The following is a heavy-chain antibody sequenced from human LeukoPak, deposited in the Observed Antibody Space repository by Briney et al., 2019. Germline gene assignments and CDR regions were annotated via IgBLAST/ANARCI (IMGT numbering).Heavy chain of an antibody. V-gene: IGHV3-30*03. D-gene: IGHD1-26*01. Sequence: GGSLRLSCAASGFTFSSYGMHWVRQAPGKGLEWVAVISYDGSNKYYADSVKGRFTISRDNSKNTLYLQMNSLRAEDTAVYYCARDSELGYYGMDVWGQGTTVTVSS. CDR1: GFTFSSYG. J-gene: IGHJ6*02. CDR2: ISYDGSNK. CDR3: ARDSELGYYGMDV.